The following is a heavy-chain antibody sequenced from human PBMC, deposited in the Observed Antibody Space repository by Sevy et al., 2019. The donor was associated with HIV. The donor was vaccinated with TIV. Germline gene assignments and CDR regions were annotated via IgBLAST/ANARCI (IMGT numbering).Heavy chain of an antibody. CDR3: ASGRGGPVQLERLTSYYGMDI. V-gene: IGHV1-69*13. Sequence: ASVKVSCKASVGPFNTYAITWIRQAPGQGLEWMGGIIPLFGTTTYAHHFQGRITITADESGTTAYMELSSLRSEDTAVYYCASGRGGPVQLERLTSYYGMDIWGQGTTVTVSS. J-gene: IGHJ6*02. D-gene: IGHD1-1*01. CDR1: VGPFNTYA. CDR2: IIPLFGTT.